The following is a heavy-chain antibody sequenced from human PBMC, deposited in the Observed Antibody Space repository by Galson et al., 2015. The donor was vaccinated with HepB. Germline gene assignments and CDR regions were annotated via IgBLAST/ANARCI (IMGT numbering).Heavy chain of an antibody. J-gene: IGHJ2*01. CDR1: GDSVSNNSVV. CDR3: AKGAYWYFDL. V-gene: IGHV6-1*01. Sequence: CAISGDSVSNNSVVWNWIRQSPSRGLEWLGRTYYRSKWFNDYAPSVKGRITVNPDTSNSQFSLQLNSVTPEDTAVYYCAKGAYWYFDLWGRGTLVTVSS. CDR2: TYYRSKWFN.